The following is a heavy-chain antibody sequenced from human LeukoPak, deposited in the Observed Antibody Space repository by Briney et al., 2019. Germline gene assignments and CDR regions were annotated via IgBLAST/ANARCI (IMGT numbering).Heavy chain of an antibody. CDR3: AKSGRYCSGSSCYQEASLDY. CDR1: GFTFSSYE. D-gene: IGHD2-15*01. J-gene: IGHJ4*02. Sequence: PGGSLRLSCAASGFTFSSYEMNWVRQAPGKGLEWVSYISSSGSTIYYADSVKGRFTISRDNSKNMLYMKMNSLRVEDTAVYYCAKSGRYCSGSSCYQEASLDYWGQGTLVTVSS. V-gene: IGHV3-48*03. CDR2: ISSSGSTI.